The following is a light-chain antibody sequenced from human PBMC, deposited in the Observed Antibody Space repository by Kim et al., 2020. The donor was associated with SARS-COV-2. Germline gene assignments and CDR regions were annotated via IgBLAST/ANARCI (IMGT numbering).Light chain of an antibody. J-gene: IGLJ1*01. CDR1: SSNIGAGYD. CDR2: GNS. V-gene: IGLV1-40*01. CDR3: QSYDSSLSAQDYV. Sequence: QSVLTQPPSVSGAPGQRVTISCTGSSSNIGAGYDVHWYQQLPGTAPKLLIYGNSNRPSGVPDRFSGSKSGTSASLAITGLQAEDEADYYCQSYDSSLSAQDYVFGTGTKVTVL.